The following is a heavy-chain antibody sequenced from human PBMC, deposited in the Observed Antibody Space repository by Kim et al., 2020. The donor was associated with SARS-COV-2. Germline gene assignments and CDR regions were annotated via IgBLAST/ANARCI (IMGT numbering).Heavy chain of an antibody. J-gene: IGHJ4*02. Sequence: SETLSLTCTVSGGSISSRTYHWGWIRQPPGKGLEWIGSLFYGGSGSHNPSLKSRLTMSIDTSKNQVSLKLSSVTAADTATYYCATENNWGDHRFDVWGQGILVTVSS. D-gene: IGHD7-27*01. CDR2: LFYGGSG. CDR3: ATENNWGDHRFDV. V-gene: IGHV4-39*07. CDR1: GGSISSRTYH.